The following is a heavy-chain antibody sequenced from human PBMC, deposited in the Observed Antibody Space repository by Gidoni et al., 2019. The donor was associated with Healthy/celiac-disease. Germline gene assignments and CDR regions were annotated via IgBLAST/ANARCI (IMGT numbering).Heavy chain of an antibody. CDR3: AKDPDLNDY. CDR1: GFTFSSYG. CDR2: ISYDGSNK. J-gene: IGHJ4*02. Sequence: QVQLVESGGGVVQPGRSLRLSCAASGFTFSSYGMHWVRQAPGKGLEWVAVISYDGSNKYYADSVKGRFTISRDNSKNTLYLQMNSLRAEDTAVYYCAKDPDLNDYWGQGTLVTVSS. V-gene: IGHV3-30*18.